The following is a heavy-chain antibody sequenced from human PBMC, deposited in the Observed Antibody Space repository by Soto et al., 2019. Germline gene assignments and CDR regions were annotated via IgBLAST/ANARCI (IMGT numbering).Heavy chain of an antibody. CDR3: ARDSLLQEMATNLDY. V-gene: IGHV3-7*05. CDR1: VFTFSSYW. Sequence: DVQLVESGGGLVQPGGSLRLSCEASVFTFSSYWMSWVRQAPGKGLEWVANIKQDGSEKYYVDSVKGRFTISRDNAKNSLYLQMNSLRAEDTAVYYCARDSLLQEMATNLDYWGQGTLVTVSS. D-gene: IGHD5-12*01. CDR2: IKQDGSEK. J-gene: IGHJ4*02.